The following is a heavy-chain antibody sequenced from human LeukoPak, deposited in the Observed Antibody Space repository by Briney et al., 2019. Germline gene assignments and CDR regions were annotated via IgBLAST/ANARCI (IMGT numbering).Heavy chain of an antibody. Sequence: SQTLSLTCAVSGGSISSGGYSWSWIRQPPGKGLEWIGYIYHSGSTYYNPSLKSRVTISVDRSKNQFSLKLSSVTAAGTAVYYCARGGPDYYDSSGYHTYYFDYWGQGTLVTVSS. V-gene: IGHV4-30-2*01. D-gene: IGHD3-22*01. CDR1: GGSISSGGYS. J-gene: IGHJ4*02. CDR2: IYHSGST. CDR3: ARGGPDYYDSSGYHTYYFDY.